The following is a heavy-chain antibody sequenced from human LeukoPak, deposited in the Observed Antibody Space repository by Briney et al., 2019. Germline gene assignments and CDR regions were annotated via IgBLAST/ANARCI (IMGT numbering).Heavy chain of an antibody. V-gene: IGHV3-21*01. D-gene: IGHD1-26*01. CDR2: ITSSSSYI. J-gene: IGHJ6*03. CDR1: GFTFSTYN. Sequence: PGGSLRLSCAASGFTFSTYNMNWVRQAPGKGLEWLSSITSSSSYIYYADSVKGRFTISRDNAKNSLYLQMNSLRDEDTAVYYCARDPYSGSYGDYYYYMDVWGKGTTVTISS. CDR3: ARDPYSGSYGDYYYYMDV.